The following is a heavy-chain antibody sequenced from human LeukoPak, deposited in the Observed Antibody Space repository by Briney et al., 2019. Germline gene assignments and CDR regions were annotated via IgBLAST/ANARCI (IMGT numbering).Heavy chain of an antibody. CDR1: GFTFSSYA. Sequence: GGSLRLSCAASGFTFSSYAMHWVRQAPGKGLEWVAVISYDGSNKYYADSVKGRFTISRDNSKNTLYLQMNSLRAEDTAVYYCARTLGYCSSTSCRTLDYWGQGTLVTVSP. V-gene: IGHV3-30*04. D-gene: IGHD2-2*01. CDR3: ARTLGYCSSTSCRTLDY. CDR2: ISYDGSNK. J-gene: IGHJ4*02.